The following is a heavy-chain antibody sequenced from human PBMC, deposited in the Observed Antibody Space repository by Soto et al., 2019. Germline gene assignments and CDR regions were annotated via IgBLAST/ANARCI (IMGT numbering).Heavy chain of an antibody. CDR2: IXXGXSXX. CDR3: ARGVVVAATPDY. CDR1: GYSFTSYW. Sequence: GESLKISCKGSGYSFTSYWIGWVRQMPGKGLXWMXXIXXGXSXXXYXXSFQGQVTISADKSISTAYLQWSSLKASDTAMYYCARGVVVAATPDYWGQGTLVTASS. V-gene: IGHV5-51*01. D-gene: IGHD2-15*01. J-gene: IGHJ4*02.